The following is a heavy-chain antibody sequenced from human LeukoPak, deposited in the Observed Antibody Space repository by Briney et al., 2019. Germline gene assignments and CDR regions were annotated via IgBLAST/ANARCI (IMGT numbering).Heavy chain of an antibody. CDR3: AKPFGFLEWLYGGYFDS. Sequence: PGGSLRLSCVASGYTFDDYGMSWVRQAPGKGLEWVSAVSSDGINTYYTDSLKGRFTISRDSSKNTVFLQMHSLTAEDTAVYYCAKPFGFLEWLYGGYFDSWGQGTLVTVSS. J-gene: IGHJ4*02. V-gene: IGHV3-23*01. D-gene: IGHD3-3*01. CDR1: GYTFDDYG. CDR2: VSSDGINT.